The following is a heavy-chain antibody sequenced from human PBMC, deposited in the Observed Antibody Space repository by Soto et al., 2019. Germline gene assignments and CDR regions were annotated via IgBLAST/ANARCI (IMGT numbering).Heavy chain of an antibody. J-gene: IGHJ5*01. CDR3: ARRSTYSRSWSSGWFAS. Sequence: QITLKESGPTLVKHTQTLTLTCTISGFALSSDGVGVGWIRQPPGKALEWLAFIYWDDDYRYSPSLQSRLNITKDSSNNQVLRIVTNVDPVDSATYFCARRSTYSRSWSSGWFASWGQGILVTVSS. D-gene: IGHD3-10*01. CDR2: IYWDDDY. V-gene: IGHV2-5*02. CDR1: GFALSSDGVG.